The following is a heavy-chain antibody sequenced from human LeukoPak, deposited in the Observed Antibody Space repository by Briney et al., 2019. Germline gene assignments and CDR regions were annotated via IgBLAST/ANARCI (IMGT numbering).Heavy chain of an antibody. V-gene: IGHV3-23*01. CDR1: GFTFSSYA. Sequence: PGGSLRLSCAASGFTFSSYAMSWVRQAPGMGLEWVSAISGSGGSTYYADSVKGRFTISRDNSKNTLYLQMNSLRAEDTAVYYCARDLGRDGYNYLDYWGQGTLVTVSS. CDR2: ISGSGGST. J-gene: IGHJ4*02. D-gene: IGHD5-24*01. CDR3: ARDLGRDGYNYLDY.